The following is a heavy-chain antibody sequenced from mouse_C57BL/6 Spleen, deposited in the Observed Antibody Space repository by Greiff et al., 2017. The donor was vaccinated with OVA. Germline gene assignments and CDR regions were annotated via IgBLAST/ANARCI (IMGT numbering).Heavy chain of an antibody. J-gene: IGHJ3*01. V-gene: IGHV1-80*01. CDR1: GYAFSSYW. CDR2: IYPGDGAT. D-gene: IGHD1-1*01. CDR3: GMDYGYNRFAY. Sequence: VQLQQSGAELVKPGASVKISCKASGYAFSSYWMNWVKQRPGKGLAWVGQIYPGDGATNYNGKVKGKTTLTADKSSSTAYMQLSSLTSEDSAFYFCGMDYGYNRFAYWGQGTLVTVSA.